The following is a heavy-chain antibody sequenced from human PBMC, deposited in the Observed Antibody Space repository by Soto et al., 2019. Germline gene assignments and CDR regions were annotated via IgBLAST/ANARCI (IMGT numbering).Heavy chain of an antibody. CDR3: ARVRPYYDSSGYPIKGGSYFDY. D-gene: IGHD3-22*01. CDR1: CFTLSRHG. J-gene: IGHJ4*02. CDR2: ISAYNGNT. V-gene: IGHV1-18*01. Sequence: GAPVKGSCKGFCFTLSRHGISWGRQAPGQRVGRVGWISAYNGNTNYAQKLQGRVTMTTDTSTSTAYMELRSLRSDDTAVYYCARVRPYYDSSGYPIKGGSYFDYWGQGTLVTVSS.